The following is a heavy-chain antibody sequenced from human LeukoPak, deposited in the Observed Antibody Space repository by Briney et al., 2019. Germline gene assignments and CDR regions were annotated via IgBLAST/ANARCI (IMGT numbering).Heavy chain of an antibody. CDR1: GFTFSSYS. V-gene: IGHV3-21*01. CDR2: ISSSSSYI. D-gene: IGHD6-19*01. J-gene: IGHJ4*02. CDR3: ARARGIAVAGTGYFDY. Sequence: GGSLRLSCAASGFTFSSYSMNWVRQAPGKGLEWVSSISSSSSYIYYADSVKGRFTIPRDNAKNSLYLQMNSQRAEDTAVYYCARARGIAVAGTGYFDYWGQGTLVTVSS.